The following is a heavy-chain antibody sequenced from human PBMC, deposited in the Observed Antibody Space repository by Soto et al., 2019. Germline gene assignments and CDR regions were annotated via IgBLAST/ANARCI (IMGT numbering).Heavy chain of an antibody. V-gene: IGHV5-51*01. J-gene: IGHJ6*01. CDR2: IYPCHSYT. D-gene: IGHD6-13*01. CDR3: ARQKCSSCNSHSYYGMAV. CDR1: GYSFTSYW. Sequence: ESLNISCKGSGYSFTSYWIDWLLQIPGKSLEWMWIIYPCHSYTRYSPSFQRQVTISAYKSISTAYLQWSSLKASDTAIYYCARQKCSSCNSHSYYGMAVWCPRTPATVAS.